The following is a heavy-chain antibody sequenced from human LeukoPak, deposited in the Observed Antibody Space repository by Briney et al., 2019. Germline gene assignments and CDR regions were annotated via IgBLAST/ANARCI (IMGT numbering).Heavy chain of an antibody. V-gene: IGHV4-59*08. Sequence: PSETLSLTCTVSGGSISSYYWSWIRQPPEKGLEWIGYIYYSGSTNYNPSLKSRVTISVDTSKNQFSLKLSSVTAADTAVYYCVKGGYDYVEVAYFDFWGQGTLVTVSS. D-gene: IGHD5-12*01. J-gene: IGHJ4*02. CDR3: VKGGYDYVEVAYFDF. CDR1: GGSISSYY. CDR2: IYYSGST.